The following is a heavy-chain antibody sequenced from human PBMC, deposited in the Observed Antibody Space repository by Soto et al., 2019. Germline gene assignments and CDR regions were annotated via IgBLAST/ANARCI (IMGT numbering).Heavy chain of an antibody. CDR2: IYYSGST. D-gene: IGHD2-15*01. CDR3: AAAPRY. CDR1: GGSISVYY. Sequence: SETLSLTCSVSGGSISVYYWSWIRQTPEKGLEWIGYIYYSGSTNYNPSLKSRVTMLIDMSKNQFSLKLTSVSAADTAVYYCAAAPRYWGQGILVTVSS. J-gene: IGHJ4*02. V-gene: IGHV4-59*01.